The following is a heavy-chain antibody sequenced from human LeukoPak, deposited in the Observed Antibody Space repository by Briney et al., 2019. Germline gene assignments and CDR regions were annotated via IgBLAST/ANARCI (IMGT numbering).Heavy chain of an antibody. V-gene: IGHV3-23*01. CDR3: ARDLGSLRNWFDP. CDR1: GFTFSSYA. Sequence: PGGSLRLSCAASGFTFSSYAMTWVRQAPGKGLEWVSTISGSGGSTYYADSVKGRFTISRDNSKNTLYLQMNSLRAEDTAVYYCARDLGSLRNWFDPWGQGTLVTVSS. CDR2: ISGSGGST. D-gene: IGHD3-16*01. J-gene: IGHJ5*02.